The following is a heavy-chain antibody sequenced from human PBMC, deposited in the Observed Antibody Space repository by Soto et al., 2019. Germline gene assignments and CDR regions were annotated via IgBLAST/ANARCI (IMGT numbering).Heavy chain of an antibody. CDR2: ISGYNGKT. J-gene: IGHJ4*02. CDR1: GYMFNSYG. Sequence: QVQLVQSGGEVKKAGASVKVSCKTSGYMFNSYGMSWVRQAPGQGLEWMGWISGYNGKTEYAQKFQGRVNMTTETYTTTVYMELRSLRSDDTAVYYCVRDETYTSGWYFEYWGQGTLVTVPS. CDR3: VRDETYTSGWYFEY. D-gene: IGHD6-19*01. V-gene: IGHV1-18*01.